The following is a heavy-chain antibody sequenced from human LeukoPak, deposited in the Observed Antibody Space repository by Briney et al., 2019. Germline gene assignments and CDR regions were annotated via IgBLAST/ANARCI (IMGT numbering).Heavy chain of an antibody. CDR1: GYTFTSYD. V-gene: IGHV1-8*01. CDR3: ATGVGYCSSTSCFYNWFDP. CDR2: RNPNSGNT. J-gene: IGHJ5*02. Sequence: GASVKVFCKASGYTFTSYDINWVRQATGQGLEWMGWRNPNSGNTGYAQKFQGRVTMTRNTSISTAYMELSSLRSEDTAVYYCATGVGYCSSTSCFYNWFDPWGQGTLVTVSS. D-gene: IGHD2-2*03.